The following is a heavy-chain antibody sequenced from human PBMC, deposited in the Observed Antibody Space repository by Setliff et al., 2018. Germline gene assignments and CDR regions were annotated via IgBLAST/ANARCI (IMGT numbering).Heavy chain of an antibody. J-gene: IGHJ4*02. CDR2: INPDGSEK. CDR1: GFTYKNDW. D-gene: IGHD3-10*01. Sequence: GKSLRLSCGASGFTYKNDWVSWVRQAPGKGLEWLASINPDGSEKYYVDSVKGRFTISRDNARNSLSLQMNSLRTEDTAVYYCFGAGTCSYWGQGTLVTVSS. V-gene: IGHV3-7*01. CDR3: FGAGTCSY.